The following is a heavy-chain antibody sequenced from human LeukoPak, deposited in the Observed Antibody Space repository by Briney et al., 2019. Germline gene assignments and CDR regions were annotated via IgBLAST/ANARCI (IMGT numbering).Heavy chain of an antibody. CDR2: IYYSGST. J-gene: IGHJ4*02. D-gene: IGHD6-19*01. CDR1: GGSISSSSYY. V-gene: IGHV4-39*07. Sequence: SETLSLTCIVSGGSISSSSYYWGWIRQPPGKGLEWIGSIYYSGSTYYNPSLKSRVTISVDTSKNQFSLKLSSVTAADTAVYYCARESPQTPGIAVADPSDYWGQGTLVTVSS. CDR3: ARESPQTPGIAVADPSDY.